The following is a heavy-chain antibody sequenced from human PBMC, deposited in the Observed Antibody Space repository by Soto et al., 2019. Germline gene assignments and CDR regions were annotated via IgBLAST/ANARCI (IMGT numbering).Heavy chain of an antibody. CDR3: AKQGKELGISENDY. CDR1: GFTFSSYA. J-gene: IGHJ4*02. Sequence: GGSLRLSCAASGFTFSSYAMSWVRQAPGKGLEWVSAISGSGGSTYYADSVKGRFTISRDNSKNTLYLQMNSLRAEDTAVYYCAKQGKELGISENDYWGQGTLVTVSS. CDR2: ISGSGGST. V-gene: IGHV3-23*01. D-gene: IGHD7-27*01.